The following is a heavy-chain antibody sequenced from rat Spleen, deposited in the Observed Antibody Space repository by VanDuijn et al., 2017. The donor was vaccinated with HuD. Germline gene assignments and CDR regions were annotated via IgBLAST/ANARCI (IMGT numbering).Heavy chain of an antibody. CDR1: GFSLTSYN. CDR2: IWTGGST. Sequence: QVQLKESGPGLVQPSETLSLTCTVSGFSLTSYNVHWVRQPTGKGLEWMGIIWTGGSTDYNSALKSRLSISRDTSKSQVFLKMNSLQTEDIATYYCARGGFDYWGQGVMVTVSS. J-gene: IGHJ2*01. V-gene: IGHV2-30*01. CDR3: ARGGFDY.